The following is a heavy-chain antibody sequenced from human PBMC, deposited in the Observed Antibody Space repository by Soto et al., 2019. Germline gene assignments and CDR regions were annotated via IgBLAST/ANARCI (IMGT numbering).Heavy chain of an antibody. V-gene: IGHV5-51*01. Sequence: ESLKLSCKASGCIFADYLVAWVRQMPGKGLEWMGIIYPGDSDTRYSPSFQGQVTISADKSTSTAYLQWSSLKASDSAIYYCARPLDIFGYFYNYWGQGTLVTVSS. CDR2: IYPGDSDT. J-gene: IGHJ4*02. D-gene: IGHD3-22*01. CDR3: ARPLDIFGYFYNY. CDR1: GCIFADYL.